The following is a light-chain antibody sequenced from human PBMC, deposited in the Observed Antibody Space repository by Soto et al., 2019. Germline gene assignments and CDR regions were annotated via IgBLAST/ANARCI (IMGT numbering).Light chain of an antibody. Sequence: QSALTQPASVSGSPGQSITISCTGTSSDVGGHNSVAWYQHNPGKAPKLMIYDVSNRPSGVSSRFSGSKSGNTASLAISGLQSDDESDYYCAAWDDSLHAVVFGGGTKVTVL. CDR2: DVS. V-gene: IGLV2-14*01. J-gene: IGLJ2*01. CDR3: AAWDDSLHAVV. CDR1: SSDVGGHNS.